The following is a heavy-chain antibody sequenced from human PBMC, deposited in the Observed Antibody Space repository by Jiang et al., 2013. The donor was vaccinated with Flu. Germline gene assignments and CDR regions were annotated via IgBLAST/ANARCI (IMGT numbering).Heavy chain of an antibody. D-gene: IGHD3-16*01. Sequence: KPRDGGTACAQRFQGRVTMTRDTSTSTVYMELSSLRSDDTAVYYCARDREDYNAYYDAFDIWGQGTMVTVSS. CDR2: KPRDGGT. J-gene: IGHJ3*02. V-gene: IGHV1-46*01. CDR3: ARDREDYNAYYDAFDI.